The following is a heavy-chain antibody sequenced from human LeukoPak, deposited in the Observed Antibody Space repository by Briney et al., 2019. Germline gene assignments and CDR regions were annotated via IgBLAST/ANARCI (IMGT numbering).Heavy chain of an antibody. D-gene: IGHD3-3*01. CDR3: ARERNDFWSGYCDY. J-gene: IGHJ4*02. V-gene: IGHV3-23*01. CDR2: IYENGGTT. CDR1: GFTFRSHA. Sequence: GGSLRLSCVGSGFTFRSHAMSWVRQAPEKGLEFVSGIYENGGTTYYADSVKGRFSISRDNSKNTLYLQMDSLRSEDTAVYYCARERNDFWSGYCDYWGQGTLVTVSS.